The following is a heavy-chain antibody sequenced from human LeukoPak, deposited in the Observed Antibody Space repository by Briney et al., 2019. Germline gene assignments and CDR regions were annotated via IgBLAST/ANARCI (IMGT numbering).Heavy chain of an antibody. Sequence: ASVKVSCKVSGYTLTELSMHWVRQAPGKGLEWMGGFDPEDGETIYAQKFQGRVTMTEDTSTDTAYMELSSLRSEDTAVYYCATTRPDCSGGSCWPVGAYWGQGTLVTVSS. CDR2: FDPEDGET. D-gene: IGHD2-15*01. CDR3: ATTRPDCSGGSCWPVGAY. V-gene: IGHV1-24*01. CDR1: GYTLTELS. J-gene: IGHJ4*02.